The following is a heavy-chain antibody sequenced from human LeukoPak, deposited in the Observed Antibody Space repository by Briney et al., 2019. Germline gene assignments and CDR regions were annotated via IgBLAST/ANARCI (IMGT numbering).Heavy chain of an antibody. CDR3: ARQLDS. CDR1: GFTFSSYS. Sequence: SGGSLRLSCAASGFTFSSYSMNWVRQAPGKGLEWVSSISGIGSSIYYADSVKGRFTISRDNAKNSLYLQMNSLRAEDTAVYYCARQLDSWGQGTLVTVSS. V-gene: IGHV3-48*01. J-gene: IGHJ4*02. CDR2: ISGIGSSI.